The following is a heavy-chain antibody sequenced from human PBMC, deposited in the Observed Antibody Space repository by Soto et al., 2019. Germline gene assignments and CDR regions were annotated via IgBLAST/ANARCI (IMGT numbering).Heavy chain of an antibody. V-gene: IGHV3-30-3*01. CDR1: GFTFSSYA. CDR2: ISYDGSNK. D-gene: IGHD4-4*01. CDR3: ARDPPISPVTTYSVDP. J-gene: IGHJ5*02. Sequence: HPGGSLRLSCAASGFTFSSYAMHWVRQAPGKGLEWVAVISYDGSNKYYADSVKGRFTISRDNSKNTLYLQMNSLRAEDTAVYYCARDPPISPVTTYSVDPWGQGTLVTVSS.